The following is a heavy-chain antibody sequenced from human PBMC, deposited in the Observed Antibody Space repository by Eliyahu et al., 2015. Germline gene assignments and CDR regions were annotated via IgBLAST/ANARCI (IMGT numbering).Heavy chain of an antibody. CDR3: ASLVGVY. CDR1: GGSLNTTSYY. CDR2: ISHTGSA. J-gene: IGHJ4*02. V-gene: IGHV4-39*01. D-gene: IGHD1-26*01. Sequence: QVQLQESGPGLVKPSGTLSLSCTVSGGSLNTTSYYWGWIRQPPPGKALEWIGTISHTGSAHYNPSLQSRVAISVDTSKNQFSLRLRSVTAADTAVYYCASLVGVYWGPGILVTVSS.